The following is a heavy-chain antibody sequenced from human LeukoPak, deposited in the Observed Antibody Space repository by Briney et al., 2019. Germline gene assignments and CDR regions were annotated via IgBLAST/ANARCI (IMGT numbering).Heavy chain of an antibody. D-gene: IGHD3-9*01. Sequence: SETLSLTCTVSGGSISSYYWSWIRQPPGKGLEWIGYIYYSGSTNYNPSLKSRVTISVDTSKNQFSLKLSSVTAADTAVYYCAREYYDILTGWAGMDVWGKGTKVTVSS. CDR2: IYYSGST. CDR1: GGSISSYY. CDR3: AREYYDILTGWAGMDV. V-gene: IGHV4-59*01. J-gene: IGHJ6*04.